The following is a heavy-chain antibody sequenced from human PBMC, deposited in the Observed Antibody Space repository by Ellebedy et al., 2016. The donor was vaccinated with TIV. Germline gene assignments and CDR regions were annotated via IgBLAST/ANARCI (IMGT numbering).Heavy chain of an antibody. D-gene: IGHD1-26*01. J-gene: IGHJ4*02. CDR1: GFTFSSYG. CDR2: ISYDGSNK. V-gene: IGHV3-30*19. Sequence: PGGSLRLSCAASGFTFSSYGMHRVRQAPGKGLEWVAVISYDGSNKYYADSVKGRFTISRDNSKNTLYLQMNSLRAEDTAVYYCARSNGSVFDYWGQGTLVTVSS. CDR3: ARSNGSVFDY.